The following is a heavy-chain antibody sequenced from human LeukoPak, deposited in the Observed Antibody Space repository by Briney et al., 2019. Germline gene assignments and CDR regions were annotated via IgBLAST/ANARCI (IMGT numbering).Heavy chain of an antibody. J-gene: IGHJ4*02. CDR1: GFTFSRYS. D-gene: IGHD2-2*01. CDR2: ISSNSSYI. V-gene: IGHV3-21*01. CDR3: ASGGIVVVPAVVD. Sequence: PGGSLRLSCAASGFTFSRYSMNWVRQAPGKGLEWVSSISSNSSYIYYADSVKGRFTISRGNAKNSLYLQMNSLRAEDTAVYYCASGGIVVVPAVVDWGQGTLVTVSS.